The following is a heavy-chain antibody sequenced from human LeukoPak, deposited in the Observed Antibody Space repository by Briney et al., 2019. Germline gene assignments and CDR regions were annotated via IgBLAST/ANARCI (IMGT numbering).Heavy chain of an antibody. Sequence: ASVKVSCKASGGTFSSYAISWVRQAPGQGLEWMGGIIPIFGTANYAQKFQGRVTITADESTSTAYMELSSLRSGDTAVYYCARWISDYSNYYYYGMDVWGQGTTVTVSS. V-gene: IGHV1-69*13. CDR3: ARWISDYSNYYYYGMDV. CDR2: IIPIFGTA. CDR1: GGTFSSYA. J-gene: IGHJ6*02. D-gene: IGHD4-11*01.